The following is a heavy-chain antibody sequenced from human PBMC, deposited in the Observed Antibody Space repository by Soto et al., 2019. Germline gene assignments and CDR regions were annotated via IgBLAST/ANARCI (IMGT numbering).Heavy chain of an antibody. V-gene: IGHV3-74*01. CDR3: TTNRTFDY. CDR2: INSDGSST. Sequence: EVQLVESGGGLVQPGGSLRLSCAASGFTFTSYWMHWVRQAPGEGLVWVSLINSDGSSTRYADSVKGRFTISRDNPKNTLYLQMNSLRAEDTAVYYCTTNRTFDYWGQGTLVTVSS. CDR1: GFTFTSYW. J-gene: IGHJ4*02.